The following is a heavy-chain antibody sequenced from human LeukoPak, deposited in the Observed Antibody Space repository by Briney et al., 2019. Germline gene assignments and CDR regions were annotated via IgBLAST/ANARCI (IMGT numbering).Heavy chain of an antibody. V-gene: IGHV6-1*01. Sequence: SQTLSLTCAISGDGVSNNGAAWNWIRQSPSGGLEWLGRTYYRTKWYNDSAVSVKSRISVNADASKNQFSLQLNSVTPEDTGVYYCARGRAGITVALFEYWGQGTLVTVSS. CDR1: GDGVSNNGAA. J-gene: IGHJ4*02. CDR3: ARGRAGITVALFEY. CDR2: TYYRTKWYN. D-gene: IGHD6-19*01.